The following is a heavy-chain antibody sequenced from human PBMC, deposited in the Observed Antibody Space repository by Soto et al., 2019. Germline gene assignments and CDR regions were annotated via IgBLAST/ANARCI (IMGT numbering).Heavy chain of an antibody. J-gene: IGHJ4*01. V-gene: IGHV1-3*01. CDR1: GGTFTSYA. CDR3: ARDRKVREDDF. CDR2: INAGNGNT. Sequence: ASVKVSCKASGGTFTSYAISWVRQAPGQRLEWMGWINAGNGNTKYSQKFQGRVTITRDTSASTAYMELSSLRSEDTALYYCARDRKVREDDFWGQGTLVTVSA. D-gene: IGHD3-16*01.